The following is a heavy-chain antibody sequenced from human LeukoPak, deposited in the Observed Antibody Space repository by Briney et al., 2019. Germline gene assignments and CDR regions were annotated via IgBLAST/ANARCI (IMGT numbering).Heavy chain of an antibody. V-gene: IGHV1-46*04. Sequence: ASVKVCCKASGYTFTSYYMHWVRQAPGQGLEWMGIINPSGGSGRYAQKVQGKVPMTRDTSIRTDYMELSRLTSDDTAVYYCARDWMDDFWSGYGNNWFDPWGQGTLVTVSS. CDR1: GYTFTSYY. D-gene: IGHD3-3*01. CDR3: ARDWMDDFWSGYGNNWFDP. J-gene: IGHJ5*02. CDR2: INPSGGSG.